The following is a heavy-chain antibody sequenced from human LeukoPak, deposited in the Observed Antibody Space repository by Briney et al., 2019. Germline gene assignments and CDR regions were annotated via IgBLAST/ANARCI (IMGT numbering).Heavy chain of an antibody. CDR3: ARSRGVVPAAIWESWFDP. CDR2: IIPIFGTA. D-gene: IGHD2-2*01. CDR1: GCTFSSYA. V-gene: IGHV1-69*05. J-gene: IGHJ5*02. Sequence: GSSVTVSFKASGCTFSSYAISWVRQAPGQGLEWMGGIIPIFGTANYAQKFQGRVTITTAESTSTAYMELSSLRSEDTAVYYCARSRGVVPAAIWESWFDPWGQGTLVTVSS.